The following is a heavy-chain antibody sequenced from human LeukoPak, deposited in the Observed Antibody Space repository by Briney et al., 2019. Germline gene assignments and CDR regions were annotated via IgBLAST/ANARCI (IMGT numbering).Heavy chain of an antibody. J-gene: IGHJ3*02. CDR2: VYHTGST. V-gene: IGHV4-38-2*02. Sequence: SETLSLTCIVSGYSISSDCYWGWIRQPPGKGLEWIGSVYHTGSTYYNPSLKSRVTISADTSKNQFSLKLSSVTAADTAVYYCARGGRRYQLLGVRLFGAFDIWGQGTMVTVSS. D-gene: IGHD2-2*01. CDR1: GYSISSDCY. CDR3: ARGGRRYQLLGVRLFGAFDI.